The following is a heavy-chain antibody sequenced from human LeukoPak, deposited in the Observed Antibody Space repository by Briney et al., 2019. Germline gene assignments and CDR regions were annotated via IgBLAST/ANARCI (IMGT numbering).Heavy chain of an antibody. D-gene: IGHD1-26*01. J-gene: IGHJ4*02. Sequence: ASVKVSCKASGYTFTGYSMHRVRQAPGQGLEWMGWISPNSGGTNYAQKFQGRVTMTRDTSISTAYMELSRLRSDDTAVYYCARGVRLVDVSGSYENWGQGTLVTVSS. CDR3: ARGVRLVDVSGSYEN. CDR2: ISPNSGGT. CDR1: GYTFTGYS. V-gene: IGHV1-2*02.